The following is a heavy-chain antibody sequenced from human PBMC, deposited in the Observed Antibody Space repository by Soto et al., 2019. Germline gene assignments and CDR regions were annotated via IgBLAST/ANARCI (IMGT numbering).Heavy chain of an antibody. V-gene: IGHV1-18*01. J-gene: IGHJ4*02. D-gene: IGHD2-21*02. CDR1: GYTFTSYG. CDR3: ARARGAVVVTASYYFDY. Sequence: ASVKVSCKASGYTFTSYGISWVRQAPGQGFEWMGWISAYNGNTNYAQKLQGRVTMTTDTSTSTAYMELRSLRSDDTAVYYCARARGAVVVTASYYFDYRGQGTLVTVSS. CDR2: ISAYNGNT.